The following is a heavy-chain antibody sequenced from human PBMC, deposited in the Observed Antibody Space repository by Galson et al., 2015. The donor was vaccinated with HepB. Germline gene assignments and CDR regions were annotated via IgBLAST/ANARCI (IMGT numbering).Heavy chain of an antibody. CDR1: GFAFSSYG. Sequence: SLRLSCAPSGFAFSSYGMHWVRQAPGKGLEWVAVIWYDGSKKYFADSVRGRFTISRDNSKNTLYLQMNSLRAEDTAVYYCARDSGHYDSSAFEGYFDYWGQGTLVTVSS. CDR2: IWYDGSKK. V-gene: IGHV3-33*01. J-gene: IGHJ4*02. CDR3: ARDSGHYDSSAFEGYFDY. D-gene: IGHD3-22*01.